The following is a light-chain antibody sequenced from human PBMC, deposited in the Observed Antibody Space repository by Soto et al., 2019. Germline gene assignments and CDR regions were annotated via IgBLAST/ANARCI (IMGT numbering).Light chain of an antibody. J-gene: IGKJ3*01. V-gene: IGKV3-20*01. CDR3: QQYGSSRFT. Sequence: EIVMTQSPGTLSLSPGERATLSCRASQSVSTNLAWYQQIPGQAPRLLIYGASTRATGIPDRFSGSGSGTDFTLTISRLEPEDFAVYYCQQYGSSRFTFGPGTKVDIK. CDR2: GAS. CDR1: QSVSTN.